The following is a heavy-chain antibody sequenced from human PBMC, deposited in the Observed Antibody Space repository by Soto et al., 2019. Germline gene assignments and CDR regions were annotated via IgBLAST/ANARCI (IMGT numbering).Heavy chain of an antibody. V-gene: IGHV4-34*01. D-gene: IGHD5-18*01. Sequence: SETLSLTCAVYGGSFSGYYWSWIRQPPGKGLEWIGEINHSGSTNYNPSLKSRVTISVETSKNQFSLKLSSVTAADTAVYYCARAGSGYSYGYDYYYGMDVWGQGTTVTV. CDR3: ARAGSGYSYGYDYYYGMDV. CDR1: GGSFSGYY. CDR2: INHSGST. J-gene: IGHJ6*02.